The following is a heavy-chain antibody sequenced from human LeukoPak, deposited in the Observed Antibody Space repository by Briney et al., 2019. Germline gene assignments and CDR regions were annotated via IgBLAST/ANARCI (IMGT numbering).Heavy chain of an antibody. CDR3: ATLQD. D-gene: IGHD1-1*01. V-gene: IGHV3-21*01. J-gene: IGHJ4*02. CDR1: GFTFRSYL. CDR2: ISSSSTYI. Sequence: PGGSLRLSCAASGFTFRSYLINWVRQAPGKGLEWVSSISSSSTYIYYADSVKGRFTISRDNAQNSLYLQMNSLRAEDSAVYYCATLQDWGQGTLVTVSS.